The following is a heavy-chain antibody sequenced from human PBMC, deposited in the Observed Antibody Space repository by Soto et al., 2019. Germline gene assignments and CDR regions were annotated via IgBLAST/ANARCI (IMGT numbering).Heavy chain of an antibody. V-gene: IGHV4-31*03. D-gene: IGHD6-13*01. CDR3: ARSRAAAPPRVGMDV. CDR1: GGSISSGGYY. J-gene: IGHJ6*02. CDR2: IYYSGST. Sequence: PSETLSLTCTVSGGSISSGGYYWSWIRQHPGKGLEWIGYIYYSGSTYYNPSLKSRVTISVDTSKNQFSLKLSSVTAADTAVYYCARSRAAAPPRVGMDVWGQGTTVTVSS.